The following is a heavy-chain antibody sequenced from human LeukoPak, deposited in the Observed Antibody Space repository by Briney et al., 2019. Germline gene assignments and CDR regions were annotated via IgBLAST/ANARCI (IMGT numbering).Heavy chain of an antibody. Sequence: GRSLRLSCAASGFTLSSYGMHWVRQAPGKGLEWVAVIWYDGSNKYYADSVKGRFTISRDNSKNTLYLQMNSLRAEDTAVYYCARAAPRRGTTEVLAFDIWGQGTMVTVSS. CDR1: GFTLSSYG. D-gene: IGHD4-23*01. J-gene: IGHJ3*02. V-gene: IGHV3-33*01. CDR3: ARAAPRRGTTEVLAFDI. CDR2: IWYDGSNK.